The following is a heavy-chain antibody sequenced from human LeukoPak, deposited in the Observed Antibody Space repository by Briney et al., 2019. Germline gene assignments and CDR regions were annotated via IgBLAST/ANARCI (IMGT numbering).Heavy chain of an antibody. CDR2: IRSKADSYVT. V-gene: IGHV3-73*01. Sequence: GGSLRLSCAASGFTFSGSAMHWVRQASGRGLEWVGRIRSKADSYVTSYAASVKGRFTISRDDSKNTAYLQMNSLKTEDTAVYYCTSPRNDCSGGSCYWFDPWGQGTLVTVSS. D-gene: IGHD2-15*01. J-gene: IGHJ5*02. CDR1: GFTFSGSA. CDR3: TSPRNDCSGGSCYWFDP.